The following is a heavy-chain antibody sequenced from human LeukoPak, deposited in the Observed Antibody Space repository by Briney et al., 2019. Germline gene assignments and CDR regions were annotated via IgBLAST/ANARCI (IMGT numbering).Heavy chain of an antibody. CDR3: ARAGTTVWDWAFGR. CDR1: GLSFSGYY. V-gene: IGHV4-34*12. CDR2: ILHIGST. J-gene: IGHJ2*01. D-gene: IGHD4-17*01. Sequence: SETRSLTCALYGLSFSGYYWSWIRQPPGKGLEWIGEILHIGSTNYSPSPKGRVTLSVEPSKNQFSLKLSSMAAADPAVYYCARAGTTVWDWAFGRWGRGTMATVSS.